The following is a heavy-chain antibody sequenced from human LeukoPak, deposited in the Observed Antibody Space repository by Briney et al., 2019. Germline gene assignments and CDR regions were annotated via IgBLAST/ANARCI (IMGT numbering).Heavy chain of an antibody. J-gene: IGHJ4*02. CDR1: GFTFNTYR. CDR2: IKHDGSEE. CDR3: ARDLYYYDSGGYYRGLDY. V-gene: IGHV3-7*01. D-gene: IGHD3-22*01. Sequence: PGGSLRLSCAASGFTFNTYRMSWVRQAPGKGLEWVANIKHDGSEENYVDSVKGRFTISRDNAKGSLSLQMNSLRGEDTAVYYCARDLYYYDSGGYYRGLDYWGQGTLVTVSS.